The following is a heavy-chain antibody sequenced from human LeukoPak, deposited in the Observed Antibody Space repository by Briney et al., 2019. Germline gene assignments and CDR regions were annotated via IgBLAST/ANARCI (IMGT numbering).Heavy chain of an antibody. CDR3: AIDSPTLYSSGWYDY. Sequence: SSVKVSCKASGGTFSSYAISWVRQAPGQGLEWMGGIIPIFGTANYAQKFQGRVTITADESTSTAYMELSSLRSEDTAVYYCAIDSPTLYSSGWYDYWGQGTLVTDSS. CDR1: GGTFSSYA. CDR2: IIPIFGTA. D-gene: IGHD6-19*01. J-gene: IGHJ4*02. V-gene: IGHV1-69*01.